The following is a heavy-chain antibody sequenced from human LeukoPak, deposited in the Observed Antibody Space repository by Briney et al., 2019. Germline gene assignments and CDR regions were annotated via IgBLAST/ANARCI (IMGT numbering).Heavy chain of an antibody. CDR1: GFTFSSYA. CDR2: LSSSGSTI. CDR3: AELGITMIGGV. D-gene: IGHD3-10*02. V-gene: IGHV3-48*03. Sequence: GGSLRLSCAASGFTFSSYAMNWVRQAPGKGLEWVSYLSSSGSTIYYADSVKGRFTISRDNAKNSLYLQMNSLRAEDTAVYYCAELGITMIGGVWGKGTTVTISS. J-gene: IGHJ6*04.